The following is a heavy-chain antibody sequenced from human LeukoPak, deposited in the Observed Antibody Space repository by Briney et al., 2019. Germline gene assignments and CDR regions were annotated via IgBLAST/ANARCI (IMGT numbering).Heavy chain of an antibody. V-gene: IGHV4-34*01. CDR2: INHSGSA. CDR3: ARGRKQLWSEPDY. J-gene: IGHJ4*02. D-gene: IGHD5-18*01. Sequence: SETLSLTCAVYGGSFSGYFWSWIRQPPGKGLEWIGEINHSGSANYNPSLKSRVTISVDTSKNQFSLKLSSVTAADTAVYYCARGRKQLWSEPDYWGQGTLVTVSS. CDR1: GGSFSGYF.